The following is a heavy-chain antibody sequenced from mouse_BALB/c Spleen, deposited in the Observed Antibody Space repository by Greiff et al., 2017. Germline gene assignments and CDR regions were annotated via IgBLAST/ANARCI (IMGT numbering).Heavy chain of an antibody. Sequence: VKLQESGAELVRPGTSVKVSCKASGYAFTNYLIEWVKQRPGQGLEWIGVINPGSGGTNYNEKFKGKATLTADKSSSTAYMQLSSLTSDDSAVYFCAREGLEVLYSDYWGKGTTLTVSS. CDR1: GYAFTNYL. CDR3: AREGLEVLYSDY. V-gene: IGHV1-54*01. D-gene: IGHD3-1*01. J-gene: IGHJ2*01. CDR2: INPGSGGT.